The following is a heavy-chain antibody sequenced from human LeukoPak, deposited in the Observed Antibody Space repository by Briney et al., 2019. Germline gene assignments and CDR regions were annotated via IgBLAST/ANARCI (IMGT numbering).Heavy chain of an antibody. D-gene: IGHD3-22*01. J-gene: IGHJ4*02. V-gene: IGHV4-4*07. CDR2: IYTSGST. CDR1: GGSISSYY. CDR3: ARASTIYYYDSSGYYFDY. Sequence: SETLSLTCTVSGGSISSYYWSWIRQPAGKGLEWIGRIYTSGSTNYNPSLKSRVTMSVDTSKNQFSLKLSSVTAADTAVYYCARASTIYYYDSSGYYFDYWGQGTLVTVSS.